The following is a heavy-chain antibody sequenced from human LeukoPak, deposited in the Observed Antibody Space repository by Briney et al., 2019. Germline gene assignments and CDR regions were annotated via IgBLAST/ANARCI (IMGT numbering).Heavy chain of an antibody. Sequence: PGGSLRLSCVASGFTFSSHAMSWVRQAPGKGLEWVSTISGSGDSTFYADSVKGRLTISRDNSKNTLYLQMSSLRADDTAMYYCAKLILGARSLFDFRGRGILVTVSS. V-gene: IGHV3-23*01. CDR3: AKLILGARSLFDF. CDR2: ISGSGDST. CDR1: GFTFSSHA. D-gene: IGHD1-26*01. J-gene: IGHJ4*02.